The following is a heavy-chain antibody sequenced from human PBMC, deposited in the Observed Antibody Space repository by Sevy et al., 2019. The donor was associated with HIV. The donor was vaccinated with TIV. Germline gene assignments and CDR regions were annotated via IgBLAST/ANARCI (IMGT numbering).Heavy chain of an antibody. J-gene: IGHJ6*02. Sequence: SQTLSLTCAISGDSVSSNSAAWNWIRQSPSRGLEWLGRTFYRSKWYNDYAVSVKSRITIKPDTSKNQVSLQLNSVTPGDTAIYYCARDGLTYGGMDVWGQGTTVTVSS. D-gene: IGHD1-20*01. CDR2: TFYRSKWYN. CDR1: GDSVSSNSAA. V-gene: IGHV6-1*01. CDR3: ARDGLTYGGMDV.